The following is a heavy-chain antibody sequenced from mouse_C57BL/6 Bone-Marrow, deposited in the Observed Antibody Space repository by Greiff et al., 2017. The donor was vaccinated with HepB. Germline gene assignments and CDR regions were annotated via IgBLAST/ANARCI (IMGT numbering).Heavy chain of an antibody. J-gene: IGHJ3*01. CDR2: IDPSDSYT. CDR3: GSLLWDEGFAY. CDR1: GYTFTSYW. D-gene: IGHD4-1*01. V-gene: IGHV1-69*01. Sequence: VQLQQPGAELVMPGASVKLSCKASGYTFTSYWMHWVKQRPGQGLEWIGEIDPSDSYTNYNQKFKGKSTLTVDKSSSTAYMQLSSLTSEDSAVYDSGSLLWDEGFAYWGQGTRVTVSA.